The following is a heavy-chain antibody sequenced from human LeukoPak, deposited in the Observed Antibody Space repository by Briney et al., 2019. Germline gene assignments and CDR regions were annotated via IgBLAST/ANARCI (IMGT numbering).Heavy chain of an antibody. D-gene: IGHD3/OR15-3a*01. CDR2: ISYDGSKK. CDR1: GFTFSTYS. Sequence: GGSLRLSCAASGFTFSTYSMHWIRQTPGKGLEWVAVISYDGSKKDYADSVKGRSTISRDNSKNTVYLQMNSLRTEDTTVYYCAGGTSYYYSGFDVWGQGTTVTVSS. CDR3: AGGTSYYYSGFDV. J-gene: IGHJ6*02. V-gene: IGHV3-30*04.